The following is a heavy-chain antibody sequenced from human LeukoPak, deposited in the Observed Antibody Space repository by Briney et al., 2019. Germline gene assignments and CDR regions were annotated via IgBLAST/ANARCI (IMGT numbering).Heavy chain of an antibody. CDR2: IKHDGGVT. CDR1: GFTFSRYW. V-gene: IGHV3-7*01. J-gene: IGHJ1*01. D-gene: IGHD2-21*02. Sequence: GGSLRLSCVASGFTFSRYWMSWVRQAPGKGLEWVASIKHDGGVTHYADSVEGRFTISRDNTKSSLYLQMNSLRAEDMAVYYCARGYCGGDCYGDWGQGTLVTVSS. CDR3: ARGYCGGDCYGD.